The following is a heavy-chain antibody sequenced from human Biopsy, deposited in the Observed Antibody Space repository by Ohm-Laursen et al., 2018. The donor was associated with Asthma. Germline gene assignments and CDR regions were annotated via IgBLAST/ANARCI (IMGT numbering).Heavy chain of an antibody. CDR1: GGTFSSYS. D-gene: IGHD3-10*01. Sequence: SVKVSCKASGGTFSSYSVSWVRQAPGQGLEWMGGIIPIFGTANYAQKFQGRVTITADESTSTAYMELSSLRSEDTAVYYCARHPYVDGSDNYYYRGNDYYLGMDVWGQGTTATVSS. V-gene: IGHV1-69*13. CDR2: IIPIFGTA. CDR3: ARHPYVDGSDNYYYRGNDYYLGMDV. J-gene: IGHJ6*02.